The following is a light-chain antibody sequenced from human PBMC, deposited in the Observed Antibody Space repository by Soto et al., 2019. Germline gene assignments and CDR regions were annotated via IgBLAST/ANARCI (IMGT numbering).Light chain of an antibody. V-gene: IGKV1-39*01. Sequence: DIQMTQSPTFLSASLGDRGTIPCRASQSISSYLNWYQQRPGKAPNLLIYAASSLQSGVPSRFSGSGSGTDFTLTITSLQPEDFATYYCQQSYSTPLTFGGGTKVDIK. CDR1: QSISSY. CDR3: QQSYSTPLT. CDR2: AAS. J-gene: IGKJ4*01.